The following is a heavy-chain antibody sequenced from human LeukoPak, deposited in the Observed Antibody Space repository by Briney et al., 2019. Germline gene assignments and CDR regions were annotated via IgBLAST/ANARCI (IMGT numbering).Heavy chain of an antibody. D-gene: IGHD1-26*01. J-gene: IGHJ5*02. V-gene: IGHV4-61*02. CDR2: IYSSGRT. Sequence: SQTLSLTCTVSGDSISSGSYYWSWIRQPAGEGLEWIGRIYSSGRTHYSPSLKSRVAISVDTSKNRFSLRLSSVTAADTAVYYCARDLGGSYSSETWFDPWGQGTLVTVSS. CDR3: ARDLGGSYSSETWFDP. CDR1: GDSISSGSYY.